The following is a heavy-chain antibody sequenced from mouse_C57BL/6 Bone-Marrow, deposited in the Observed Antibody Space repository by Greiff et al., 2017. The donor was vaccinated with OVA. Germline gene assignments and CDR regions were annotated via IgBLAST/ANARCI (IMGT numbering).Heavy chain of an antibody. CDR3: ARGDCSSYEGYFDY. D-gene: IGHD1-1*01. V-gene: IGHV1-20*01. J-gene: IGHJ2*01. CDR2: INPYNGDT. Sequence: EVQLQQSGPELVKPGDSVKISCKASGYSFTGYFMNWVMQSHGKSLEWIGRINPYNGDTFYNQKFKGKATLTVDKSSSTAHMELRSLTSEDSAVYYCARGDCSSYEGYFDYWGQGTTLTVSS. CDR1: GYSFTGYF.